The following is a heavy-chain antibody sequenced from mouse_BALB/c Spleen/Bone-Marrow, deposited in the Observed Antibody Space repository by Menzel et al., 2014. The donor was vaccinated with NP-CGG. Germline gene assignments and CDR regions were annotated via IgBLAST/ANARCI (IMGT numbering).Heavy chain of an antibody. CDR1: GFNIKDTY. CDR3: ATTDSSGVFAY. V-gene: IGHV14-3*02. J-gene: IGHJ3*01. D-gene: IGHD3-2*01. Sequence: VQLQQSGAELVKPGASVKLSCTASGFNIKDTYLHWVIQRPEQGLEWIGRIDPANGNTKYDPKFQGKATITADTSSNTAYLQLSSLTSEDTAVYYCATTDSSGVFAYWGQGTLVTVSA. CDR2: IDPANGNT.